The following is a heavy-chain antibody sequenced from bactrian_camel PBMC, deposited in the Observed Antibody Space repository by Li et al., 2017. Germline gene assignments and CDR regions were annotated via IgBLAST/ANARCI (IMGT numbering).Heavy chain of an antibody. V-gene: IGHV3-3*01. J-gene: IGHJ4*01. D-gene: IGHD4*01. Sequence: VQLVESGGGSVQAGGSLTLSCRVSTKTGSNYHMAWFRQALGKEREGIAAISVGGSRTNYSDSVQGRFTISRDNPEKTLSLQMDSLKPEDTATYYCAADESASCLLELPQVRPYDYSNSGQGTQVTVS. CDR2: ISVGGSRT. CDR1: TKTGSNYH.